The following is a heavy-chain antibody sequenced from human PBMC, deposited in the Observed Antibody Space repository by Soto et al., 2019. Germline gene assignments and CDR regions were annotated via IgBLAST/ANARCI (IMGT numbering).Heavy chain of an antibody. D-gene: IGHD3-10*01. V-gene: IGHV3-64*01. CDR2: ISSNGGST. Sequence: ESGGGLVQPGGSLRLSCAASGFTFSSYAMHWVRQAPGKGLEYVSAISSNGGSTYYANSVKGRFTISRDNSKNTLYLQMGSLRAEDMAVYYCARDRGYFDYWGQGTLVTVSS. CDR1: GFTFSSYA. J-gene: IGHJ4*02. CDR3: ARDRGYFDY.